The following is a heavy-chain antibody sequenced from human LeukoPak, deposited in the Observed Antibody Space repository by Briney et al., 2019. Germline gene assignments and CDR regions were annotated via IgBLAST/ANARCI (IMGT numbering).Heavy chain of an antibody. D-gene: IGHD2-2*01. V-gene: IGHV4-34*01. CDR1: GGSLSGYY. J-gene: IGHJ5*02. CDR3: ARGYCSSTSCFAPYWFDP. Sequence: PSETLSLTCAVNGGSLSGYYWSWIRQSPGKGLEWIGEINHSGSTNYNPSLKSRVTISVDTSKNQFSLKLSSVTAADTAVYYCARGYCSSTSCFAPYWFDPWGQGTLVTVSS. CDR2: INHSGST.